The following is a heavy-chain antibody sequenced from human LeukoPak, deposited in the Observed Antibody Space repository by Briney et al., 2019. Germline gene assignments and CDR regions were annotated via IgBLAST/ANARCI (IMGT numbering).Heavy chain of an antibody. J-gene: IGHJ4*02. CDR3: VKPTTGTTYYFDY. V-gene: IGHV3-64D*09. CDR1: GFTFSSYA. CDR2: ISSNGGSA. D-gene: IGHD1-1*01. Sequence: GGSLRLSCSASGFTFSSYAMHWVRQDPGKGLEYVSAISSNGGSAYYADSVKGRFTISRDNSKNTLYLQMSSLRAEDTAVYYCVKPTTGTTYYFDYWGQGTLVTVSS.